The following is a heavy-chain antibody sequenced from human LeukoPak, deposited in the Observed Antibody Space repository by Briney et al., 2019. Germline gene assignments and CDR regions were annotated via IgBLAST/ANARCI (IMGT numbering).Heavy chain of an antibody. J-gene: IGHJ6*03. CDR1: GFTFSSYS. CDR2: ISSSSSYI. D-gene: IGHD1-26*01. CDR3: ARDPYSGRYGDYYYYMDV. Sequence: GGSLRLSCAASGFTFSSYSMNWVRQAPGKGLEWVSSISSSSSYIYYADSVKGRFTISRDNAKNSLYLQMNSLRAEDTAVYYCARDPYSGRYGDYYYYMDVWGKGTTVTISS. V-gene: IGHV3-21*01.